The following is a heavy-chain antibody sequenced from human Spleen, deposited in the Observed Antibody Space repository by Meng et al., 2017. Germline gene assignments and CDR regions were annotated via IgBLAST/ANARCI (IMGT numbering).Heavy chain of an antibody. J-gene: IGHJ4*02. CDR2: INTDASIT. Sequence: EVQLVESGVGLVRPGGSLRLYCAASGFTFSSYTMHWVRQTPGEGLVWVSRINTDASITTYADSVKGRFTISRDDAKNTVYLQMNSLRAEDTAVYYCARDADWVIFDHWGQGALVTVSS. CDR1: GFTFSSYT. D-gene: IGHD3-9*01. CDR3: ARDADWVIFDH. V-gene: IGHV3-74*03.